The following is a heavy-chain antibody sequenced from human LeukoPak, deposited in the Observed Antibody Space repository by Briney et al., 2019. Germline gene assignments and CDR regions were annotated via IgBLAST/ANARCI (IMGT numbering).Heavy chain of an antibody. CDR2: IYYSGST. D-gene: IGHD3-10*01. CDR1: GGSISSSSYY. CDR3: ARVGTYGSGSYLSWLDY. V-gene: IGHV4-39*07. J-gene: IGHJ4*02. Sequence: SETLSLTCIVSGGSISSSSYYWGWIRQPPGKGLEWIGGIYYSGSTYYNPSLKSRVTVSVDTSKNQFSLKLSSVTAADTAVYYCARVGTYGSGSYLSWLDYWGQGTLVTVSS.